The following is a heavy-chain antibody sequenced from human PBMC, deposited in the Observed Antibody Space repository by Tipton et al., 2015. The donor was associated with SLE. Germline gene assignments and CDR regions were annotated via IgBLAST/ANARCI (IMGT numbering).Heavy chain of an antibody. CDR2: IYHSGNT. CDR3: TRDRGGYNLDAFEI. CDR1: GGSISSGGYF. D-gene: IGHD5-24*01. V-gene: IGHV4-31*03. Sequence: TLSLTCSVSGGSISSGGYFWSWIRQHPGKGLEWIGYIYHSGNTYYNPSLKSRLTISVDTSKNQFSLKLTSVTAADTAVYYCTRDRGGYNLDAFEIWGPGTMVPVSS. J-gene: IGHJ3*02.